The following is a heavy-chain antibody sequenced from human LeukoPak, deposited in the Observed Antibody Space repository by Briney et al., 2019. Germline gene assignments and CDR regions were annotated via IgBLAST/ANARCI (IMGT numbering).Heavy chain of an antibody. J-gene: IGHJ4*02. CDR3: ASLEDSYDSSGYVDY. D-gene: IGHD3-22*01. V-gene: IGHV3-11*04. CDR2: ISSGGSSR. CDR1: GFSFGDSY. Sequence: GGSLRLSCSASGFSFGDSYMTWIRQAPGKGLELVSYISSGGSSRFYGDSVEGRFTISRDNAKNSLYLQMNSLRAEDTAVYYCASLEDSYDSSGYVDYWGQGTLVTVSS.